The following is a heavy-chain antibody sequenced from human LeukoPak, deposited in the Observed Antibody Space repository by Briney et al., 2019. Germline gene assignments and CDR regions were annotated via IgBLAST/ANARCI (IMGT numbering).Heavy chain of an antibody. CDR3: ARDLTHRRNYDNSGYQIVPAF. Sequence: ASVKDSCKASGYIFTNFVISWVRQARGQEREWMGWISGYNGKTKYVQKLQGRVTMTTDTCTSTAYMGLRSLRSDGTAVYYCARDLTHRRNYDNSGYQIVPAFWGQGTLVTVSS. D-gene: IGHD3-22*01. J-gene: IGHJ4*02. CDR2: ISGYNGKT. V-gene: IGHV1-18*01. CDR1: GYIFTNFV.